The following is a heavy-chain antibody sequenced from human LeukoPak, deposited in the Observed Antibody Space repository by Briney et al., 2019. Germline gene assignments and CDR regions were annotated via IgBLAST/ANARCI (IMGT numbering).Heavy chain of an antibody. CDR1: GYTFTSYG. D-gene: IGHD6-19*01. CDR3: ARDPSNTSGWYQYFDA. Sequence: GASVKVSCKASGYTFTSYGISWVRQAPGQGLEWLGWISCYNGDTIYAQKFQGRVTLTTEKSTSTVYMELRSLTSDDTAVYYCARDPSNTSGWYQYFDAWGRGTLVSVSS. V-gene: IGHV1-18*01. J-gene: IGHJ2*01. CDR2: ISCYNGDT.